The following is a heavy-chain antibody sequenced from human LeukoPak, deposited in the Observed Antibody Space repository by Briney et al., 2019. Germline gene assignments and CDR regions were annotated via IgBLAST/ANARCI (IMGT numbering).Heavy chain of an antibody. CDR3: ARVYDFWSGYFDY. J-gene: IGHJ4*02. V-gene: IGHV3-30-3*01. CDR1: GFTFSSFA. Sequence: PGGSLRLSCAASGFTFSSFAMHWVRQAPGKGLEWVAVISYDGSNKYYADSVKGRFTISRDNSTNTLYLQMNRLRAEDTALYYCARVYDFWSGYFDYWGQGTLVTVSS. CDR2: ISYDGSNK. D-gene: IGHD3-3*01.